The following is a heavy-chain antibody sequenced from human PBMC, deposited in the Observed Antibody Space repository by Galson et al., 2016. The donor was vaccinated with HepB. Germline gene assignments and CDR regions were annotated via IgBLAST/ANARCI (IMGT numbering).Heavy chain of an antibody. CDR3: SQVKASMSVGATNFQH. J-gene: IGHJ1*01. Sequence: SLRLSCAASGFPFSSYAMSWVRQAPGKGLAWVSTISGAGTASYAYSVKGRFTISRDNSKNTLDLQMDSLRVEDTAFYYWSQVKASMSVGATNFQHWGQGTLVTVSS. CDR1: GFPFSSYA. V-gene: IGHV3-23*01. D-gene: IGHD1-26*01. CDR2: ISGAGTA.